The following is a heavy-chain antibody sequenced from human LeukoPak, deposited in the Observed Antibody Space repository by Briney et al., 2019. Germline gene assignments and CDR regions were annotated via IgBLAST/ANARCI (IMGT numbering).Heavy chain of an antibody. CDR1: GGSFSGYY. D-gene: IGHD4-23*01. J-gene: IGHJ4*02. Sequence: SETLSLTCAVYGGSFSGYYWNLIRQPPGKGLEWIGEINHSGSTKYNPSLKSRVNISIDTSKNQFSLKLSSVTAADMAVYYCAGSTDYGGNFFDYWGQGTLVTVSS. CDR2: INHSGST. CDR3: AGSTDYGGNFFDY. V-gene: IGHV4-34*01.